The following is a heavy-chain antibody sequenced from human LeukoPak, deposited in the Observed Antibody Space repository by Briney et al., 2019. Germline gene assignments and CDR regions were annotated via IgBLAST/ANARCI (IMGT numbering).Heavy chain of an antibody. CDR1: GYTFTSYD. CDR2: MNPNSGNT. D-gene: IGHD3-10*01. CDR3: ARGRIGGKSYYYYYGMDV. Sequence: ASVKVSCKASGYTFTSYDINWVRQATGQGLEWMGWMNPNSGNTGYAQKFQGRVTMTRNTSISTAYMELSSLRSEDTAVYYCARGRIGGKSYYYYYGMDVWGQGNTVTVSS. J-gene: IGHJ6*02. V-gene: IGHV1-8*01.